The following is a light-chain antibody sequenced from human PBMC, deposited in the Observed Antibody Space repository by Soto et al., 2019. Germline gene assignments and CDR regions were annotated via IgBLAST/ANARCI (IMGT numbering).Light chain of an antibody. Sequence: EIVLTQSPGTLSLSAGERATVSCRASQSISINLAWYQQKPGQAPRLLIYGASTRATGIPARFSGSGSGTEFTLTISSLQSEDFAFYYCHQYNNWPRTFGQGTKVDIK. J-gene: IGKJ1*01. CDR3: HQYNNWPRT. V-gene: IGKV3-15*01. CDR1: QSISIN. CDR2: GAS.